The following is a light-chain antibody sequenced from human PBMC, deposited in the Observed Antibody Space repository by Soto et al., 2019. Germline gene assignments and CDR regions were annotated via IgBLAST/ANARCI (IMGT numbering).Light chain of an antibody. CDR3: LQHDSYPWT. Sequence: EIQMTQSPSSLSASVGDRVTLTCRASQGIGNDLGWYQQKPGKAPKRLIYAASSLQSGVPSRFSGSGAGTEFTLTISSLQPEDFATYYCLQHDSYPWTFGQGTKVDIK. CDR1: QGIGND. V-gene: IGKV1-17*01. J-gene: IGKJ1*01. CDR2: AAS.